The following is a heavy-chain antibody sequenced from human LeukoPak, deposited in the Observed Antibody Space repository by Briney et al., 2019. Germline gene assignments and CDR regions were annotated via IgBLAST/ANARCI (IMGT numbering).Heavy chain of an antibody. Sequence: SETLSLTCTVSGXSISXSSXXWXXXRXPXGKGREWIGSIFYSGSTYYDPSIKSRVTISVDTSKNQFSLKLSSVTAADTAVYYCARHRSNWFDPWGQGTLVTVSS. CDR1: GXSISXSSXX. V-gene: IGHV4-39*01. CDR3: ARHRSNWFDP. CDR2: IFYSGST. D-gene: IGHD2/OR15-2a*01. J-gene: IGHJ5*02.